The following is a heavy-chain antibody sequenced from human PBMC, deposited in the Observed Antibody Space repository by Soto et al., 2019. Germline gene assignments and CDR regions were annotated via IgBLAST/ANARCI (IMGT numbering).Heavy chain of an antibody. V-gene: IGHV3-33*01. CDR2: IWYDGSNK. CDR1: GFTFSSYG. D-gene: IGHD2-8*02. Sequence: GGSLRLSCAASGFTFSSYGMHWVRQAPGKGLEWVAVIWYDGSNKYYADSVKGRFTISRDNSKNTLYLQMNSLRAEDTAVYYCARDSEVTGGTFDPWGQGTLVTVSS. CDR3: ARDSEVTGGTFDP. J-gene: IGHJ5*02.